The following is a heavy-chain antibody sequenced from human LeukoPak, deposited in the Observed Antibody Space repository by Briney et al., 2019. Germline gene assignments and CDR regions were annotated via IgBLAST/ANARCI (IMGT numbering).Heavy chain of an antibody. CDR3: AKARGFAEFDY. D-gene: IGHD3-10*01. V-gene: IGHV3-23*01. CDR2: ISGSGDTT. J-gene: IGHJ4*02. Sequence: GGSLRLSCSASGFTFSGHGMRWVRQAPGKGLDWVSAISGSGDTTYYADSVKGWFTISRDNSKNTLYLQMNSLRAEDTALYFCAKARGFAEFDYWGQGTLVTVSS. CDR1: GFTFSGHG.